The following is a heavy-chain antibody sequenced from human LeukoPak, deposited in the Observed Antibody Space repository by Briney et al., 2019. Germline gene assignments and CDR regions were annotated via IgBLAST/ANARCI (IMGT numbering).Heavy chain of an antibody. CDR1: GFTFSSYE. D-gene: IGHD4-17*01. CDR2: ISSSGRTI. J-gene: IGHJ6*03. CDR3: ARGGVGDHYYYYMDV. Sequence: GGSLRLSCAASGFTFSSYEMNWVRQAPGKGLEWVSYISSSGRTINYADSVKGRFTISRDNGKNSLYLQMNSLRAEDTAVYYCARGGVGDHYYYYMDVWGKGTTVTVSS. V-gene: IGHV3-48*03.